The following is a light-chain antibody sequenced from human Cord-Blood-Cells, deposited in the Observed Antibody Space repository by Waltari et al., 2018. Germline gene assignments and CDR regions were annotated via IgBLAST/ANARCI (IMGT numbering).Light chain of an antibody. CDR2: EVS. Sequence: AALTHPASVSGSPGQSTTISCTVTSSDVGGFNHVPWYQQHPGKAPKLMIYEVSKRPSGVSNRFSGSKSGNTASLTISGLQAEDEADYYCSSYTSSSTLVVFGGGTKLTVL. J-gene: IGLJ2*01. V-gene: IGLV2-14*01. CDR3: SSYTSSSTLVV. CDR1: SSDVGGFNH.